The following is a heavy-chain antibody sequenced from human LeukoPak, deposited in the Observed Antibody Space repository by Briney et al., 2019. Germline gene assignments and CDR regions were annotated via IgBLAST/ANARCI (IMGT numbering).Heavy chain of an antibody. CDR1: GFTFSSYH. CDR3: ARDWPTIAAAGTIPEYFQH. CDR2: ISSSGSPT. J-gene: IGHJ1*01. D-gene: IGHD6-13*01. Sequence: GGSLRLSCAASGFTFSSYHMSWVRQAPGKGLEWVSYISSSGSPTHYADSVKGRFTISRDNAKNLLYLQMTSLRDEDTAVYYCARDWPTIAAAGTIPEYFQHWGQGTLITVSS. V-gene: IGHV3-48*02.